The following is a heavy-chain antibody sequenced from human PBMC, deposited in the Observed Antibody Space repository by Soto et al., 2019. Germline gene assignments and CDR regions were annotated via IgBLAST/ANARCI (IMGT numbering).Heavy chain of an antibody. V-gene: IGHV4-34*01. CDR2: INHSGST. CDR3: ARGTRWHYYFGIDV. D-gene: IGHD6-13*01. CDR1: GGSFSGYY. J-gene: IGHJ6*01. Sequence: SETLSLTCAVYGGSFSGYYWSWIRQPPGKGLEWIGEINHSGSTNYNPSLKSRVTISVDTSKNQFSVKLSSVTAADTAVYFCARGTRWHYYFGIDV.